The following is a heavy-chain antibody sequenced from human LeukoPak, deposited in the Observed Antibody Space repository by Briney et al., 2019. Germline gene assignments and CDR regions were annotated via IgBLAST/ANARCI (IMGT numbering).Heavy chain of an antibody. Sequence: PSETLPLTCTVSGGSISSSSYYWGWIRQPPGKGLEWIGSIYYSGSTYYNPSLKSRVTISVDTSKNQFSLKLSSVTAADTAVYYCARGYSSGWHDPLFDYWGQGTLVTVSS. V-gene: IGHV4-39*01. CDR2: IYYSGST. J-gene: IGHJ4*02. D-gene: IGHD6-19*01. CDR1: GGSISSSSYY. CDR3: ARGYSSGWHDPLFDY.